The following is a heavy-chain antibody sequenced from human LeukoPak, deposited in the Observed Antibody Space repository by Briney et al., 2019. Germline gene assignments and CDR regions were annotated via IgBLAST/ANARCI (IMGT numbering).Heavy chain of an antibody. CDR2: INPSGGST. CDR1: GHTFTSYY. D-gene: IGHD3-22*01. V-gene: IGHV1-46*01. Sequence: GASVKVSCKASGHTFTSYYMHWVRQAPGQGLEWMGIINPSGGSTSYAQKFQGRVTMTRDMSTSTVYMELSSLRSEDTAVYYCARDSVGYYDSSAYSALSDWGQGTLVTVSS. CDR3: ARDSVGYYDSSAYSALSD. J-gene: IGHJ4*02.